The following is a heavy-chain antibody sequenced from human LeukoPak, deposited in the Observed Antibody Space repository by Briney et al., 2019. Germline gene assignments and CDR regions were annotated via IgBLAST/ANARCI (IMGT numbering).Heavy chain of an antibody. CDR1: GYSFTSYW. CDR2: IYPGDSDT. Sequence: GESLKISCKDSGYSFTSYWIGWVRQMPGKGLDWMGIIYPGDSDTRYSPSFQGQVTISADKSISTAYLQWSSLKASDTAMYYCARRSNDGWYYSDYWGQGTLVTVSS. D-gene: IGHD6-19*01. V-gene: IGHV5-51*01. CDR3: ARRSNDGWYYSDY. J-gene: IGHJ4*02.